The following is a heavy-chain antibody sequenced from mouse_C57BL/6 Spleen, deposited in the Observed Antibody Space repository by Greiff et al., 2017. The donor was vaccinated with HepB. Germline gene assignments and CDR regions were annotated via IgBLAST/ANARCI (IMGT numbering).Heavy chain of an antibody. CDR2: ISSGGSYT. V-gene: IGHV5-6*01. CDR1: GFTFSSYG. CDR3: ARFTGTSYAMDY. J-gene: IGHJ4*01. Sequence: EVNVVESGGDLVKPGGSLKLSCAASGFTFSSYGMSWVRQTPDKRLEWVATISSGGSYTYYPDSVKGRFTISRDNAKNTLYLQMSSLKSEDTAMYYCARFTGTSYAMDYWGQGTSVTVSS. D-gene: IGHD4-1*01.